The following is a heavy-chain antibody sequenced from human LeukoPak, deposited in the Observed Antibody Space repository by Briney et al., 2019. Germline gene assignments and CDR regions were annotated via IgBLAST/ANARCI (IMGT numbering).Heavy chain of an antibody. CDR2: IIGSGGST. Sequence: GGSLRLSCAASGFTFSSYAMGWGGQGPGKGLEGGSAIIGSGGSTYYADSVKGRFTISRDNSKNALYMQMTSLRGEDAAVYYCAKDPGMLYLGEQVRDWFAPWGQGPVVPVSS. V-gene: IGHV3-23*01. CDR3: AKDPGMLYLGEQVRDWFAP. J-gene: IGHJ5*02. CDR1: GFTFSSYA. D-gene: IGHD2-8*01.